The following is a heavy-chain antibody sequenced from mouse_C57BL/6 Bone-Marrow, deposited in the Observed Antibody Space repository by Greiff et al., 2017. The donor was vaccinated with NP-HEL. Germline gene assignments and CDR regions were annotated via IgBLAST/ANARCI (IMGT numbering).Heavy chain of an antibody. D-gene: IGHD1-1*01. Sequence: QQSHGKSLEWIGDINPNNGGTSYNQKFKGKATLTVDKSSSTAYMELRSLTSEDSAVYYCASLITTVVRTDWYFDVWGTGTTVTVSS. CDR3: ASLITTVVRTDWYFDV. V-gene: IGHV1-26*01. CDR2: INPNNGGT. J-gene: IGHJ1*03.